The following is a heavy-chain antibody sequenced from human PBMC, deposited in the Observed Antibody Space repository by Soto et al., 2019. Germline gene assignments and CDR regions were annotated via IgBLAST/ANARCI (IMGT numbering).Heavy chain of an antibody. CDR1: GYSFTDYY. CDR2: INTKTAGT. Sequence: ASVKVSCKASGYSFTDYYMHWVRQAPGQGLDWVGWINTKTAGTLYAQKFEGRVTMTSDTSINTAYMELSTLRSDDTAIYYCARVGPTGWFDPWGQGTLVTVSS. J-gene: IGHJ5*02. V-gene: IGHV1-2*02. CDR3: ARVGPTGWFDP.